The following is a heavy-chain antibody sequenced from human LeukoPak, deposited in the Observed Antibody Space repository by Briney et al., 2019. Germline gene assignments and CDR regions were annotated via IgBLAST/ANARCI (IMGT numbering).Heavy chain of an antibody. Sequence: GGSLRLSCAASGFTFSSYSMNWVRQAPGKGLEWVSYISSSSSTIYYADSVKGRFTISRDNAKNSLYLQMNSLRAEDTAVYYCARERFVVVVAATIFDYWGQGTLATVSS. CDR2: ISSSSSTI. CDR3: ARERFVVVVAATIFDY. D-gene: IGHD2-15*01. J-gene: IGHJ4*02. V-gene: IGHV3-48*01. CDR1: GFTFSSYS.